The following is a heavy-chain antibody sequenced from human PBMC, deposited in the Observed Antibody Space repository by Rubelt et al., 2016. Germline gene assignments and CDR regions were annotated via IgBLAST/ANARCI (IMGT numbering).Heavy chain of an antibody. CDR1: GFTFSSYS. Sequence: EVQLLESGGGLVQPGGSLRLSCAASGFTFSSYSMNWVRQAPGKGLEWVSSISSSSSYIYYADSVKGRLTISGDKAKDSLYLEMNSLRAEDTAVYYGAKDIGVVPAAIGAGGADYWGQGTLVTVSS. J-gene: IGHJ4*02. CDR2: ISSSSSYI. CDR3: AKDIGVVPAAIGAGGADY. V-gene: IGHV3-21*01. D-gene: IGHD2-2*01.